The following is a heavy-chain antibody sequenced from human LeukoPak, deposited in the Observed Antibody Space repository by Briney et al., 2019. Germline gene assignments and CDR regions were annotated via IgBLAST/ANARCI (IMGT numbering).Heavy chain of an antibody. CDR1: GFTFSSYA. J-gene: IGHJ4*02. V-gene: IGHV3-23*01. Sequence: GGSLRLSSAASGFTFSSYAMRWVRPAPGKGLGWVSDISGSGGSTYYADSVKGRFTISRDNSENTLYLQMNSLRAKDTAVYYCGKYSSSFGRIPDYWGQGTLVTVSS. D-gene: IGHD6-6*01. CDR3: GKYSSSFGRIPDY. CDR2: ISGSGGST.